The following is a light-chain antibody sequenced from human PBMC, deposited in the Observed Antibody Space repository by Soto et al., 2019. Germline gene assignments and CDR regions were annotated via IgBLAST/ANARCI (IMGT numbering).Light chain of an antibody. CDR3: CSFSGTYHWV. CDR1: SSDVGGYNY. Sequence: QSALTQPRSVSGSPGQSVTISCTGTSSDVGGYNYVSWYQQLPGKAPKLMIYDVTQRPSGVPDRFSGSKSGNTASLTISGLQAEDEADYHCCSFSGTYHWVFGGGTKLTVL. V-gene: IGLV2-11*01. J-gene: IGLJ3*02. CDR2: DVT.